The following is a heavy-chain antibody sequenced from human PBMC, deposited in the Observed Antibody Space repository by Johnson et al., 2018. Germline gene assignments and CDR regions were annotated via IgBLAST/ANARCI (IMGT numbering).Heavy chain of an antibody. D-gene: IGHD4-23*01. CDR1: GFTFSSYW. CDR2: IKQEGSEK. V-gene: IGHV3-7*01. CDR3: AKGPWATVVTPNEYFQH. Sequence: VQLVQSGGGLVQXGGSLRLXCAASGFTFSSYWMSWVRQAPGKGLEWVANIKQEGSEKYYAESVKGRFTLSRDNSKNTLYLQMNSLRVEETEVYYCAKGPWATVVTPNEYFQHWGQGTLVTVSS. J-gene: IGHJ1*01.